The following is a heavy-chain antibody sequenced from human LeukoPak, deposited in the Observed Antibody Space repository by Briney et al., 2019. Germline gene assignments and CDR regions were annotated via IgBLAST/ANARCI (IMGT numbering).Heavy chain of an antibody. CDR1: GYTFSDYY. V-gene: IGHV1-2*02. Sequence: ASVKVSCKASGYTFSDYYMHWMRQAPGQGLEWMGWINPNSGGTNYAQKFQGRVTMTRDTSITTAYMELSRLRSDDTAVYYCARPSYYDSSGPIDIWGQGTMVTVSS. CDR3: ARPSYYDSSGPIDI. D-gene: IGHD3-22*01. J-gene: IGHJ3*02. CDR2: INPNSGGT.